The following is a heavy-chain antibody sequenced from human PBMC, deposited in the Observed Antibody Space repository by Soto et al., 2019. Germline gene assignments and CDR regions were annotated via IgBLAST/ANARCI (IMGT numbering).Heavy chain of an antibody. J-gene: IGHJ4*02. Sequence: GGSLRLSCAASGFTFSSYAMNWVRQAPGKGLEWVSAISSGGGSPYYADSVKGRFTISRDNSMNTLYLQMNDLRAEDTAVYFCAKGDGRIVPRHFDYWGQGTLVTVSS. CDR2: ISSGGGSP. V-gene: IGHV3-23*01. D-gene: IGHD6-6*01. CDR3: AKGDGRIVPRHFDY. CDR1: GFTFSSYA.